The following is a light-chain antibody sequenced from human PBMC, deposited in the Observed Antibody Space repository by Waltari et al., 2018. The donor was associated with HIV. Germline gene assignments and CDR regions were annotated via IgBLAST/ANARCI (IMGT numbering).Light chain of an antibody. J-gene: IGLJ3*02. V-gene: IGLV3-27*01. CDR1: GLAKRY. CDR2: KDI. Sequence: SYELTQPSSVSVSPGQTARITCSGDGLAKRYVRWVQQKPGQAPVLVIYKDIERPSGIPERFSGSSSGTTVTLTISGAQFEDEADYYCFSAADNNLGVFGGGTKVTVL. CDR3: FSAADNNLGV.